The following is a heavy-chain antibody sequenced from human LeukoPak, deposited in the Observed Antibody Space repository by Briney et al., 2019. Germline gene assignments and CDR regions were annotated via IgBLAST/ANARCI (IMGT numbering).Heavy chain of an antibody. CDR3: TTYPYMVRGVINAY. J-gene: IGHJ4*02. Sequence: PGGSLRLSCAASGFTFSNAWMSWVRQAPGKGLEWVGRIKSKTDGGTTDYAAPVKGRFTISRDDSKNTLYLQMNSLKTEDTAVYYCTTYPYMVRGVINAYWGQGTLVNVSS. V-gene: IGHV3-15*01. CDR1: GFTFSNAW. D-gene: IGHD3-10*01. CDR2: IKSKTDGGTT.